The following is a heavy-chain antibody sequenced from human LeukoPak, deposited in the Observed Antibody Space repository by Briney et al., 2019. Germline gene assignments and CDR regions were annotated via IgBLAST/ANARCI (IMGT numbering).Heavy chain of an antibody. J-gene: IGHJ1*01. CDR1: GFTFSSYS. CDR2: ISSSSSYI. CDR3: ARDRIAAAGLGNFQH. D-gene: IGHD6-13*01. V-gene: IGHV3-21*01. Sequence: GGSLRLSCAASGFTFSSYSMNWVRQAPGKGLEWVSSISSSSSYIYYADSVKGRFTISRDNAKNSLYLQMNSLRAEDTAVYYCARDRIAAAGLGNFQHWGQGTLVTVSS.